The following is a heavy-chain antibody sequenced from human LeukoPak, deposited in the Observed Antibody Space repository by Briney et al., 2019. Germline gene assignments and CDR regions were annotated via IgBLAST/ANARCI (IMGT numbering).Heavy chain of an antibody. V-gene: IGHV3-7*01. CDR3: ASKLGYCSGGSCYSGY. CDR2: INQDGSEK. D-gene: IGHD2-15*01. J-gene: IGHJ4*02. CDR1: GVTLSRYW. Sequence: GGSLRLSCAASGVTLSRYWMNWVRQAPGKGLEWVANINQDGSEKYYVDSVKGRFTISRDNAKNSLHLQMNSLRAEDTAVYYCASKLGYCSGGSCYSGYWGQGTLVTVSS.